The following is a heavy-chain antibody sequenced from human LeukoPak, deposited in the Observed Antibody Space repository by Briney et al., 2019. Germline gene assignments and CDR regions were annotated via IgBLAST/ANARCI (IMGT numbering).Heavy chain of an antibody. CDR1: GFTFSSYA. Sequence: PGGSLRLSCADCGFTFSSYAMSGVREAPGKGLECVSAISGSGGSTYYADSVKGRFTISRDNSKNTLYLQMNSLRAEDTAVYYCAKDQRFGELFLNFDYWGQGTLVTVSS. CDR2: ISGSGGST. D-gene: IGHD3-10*01. J-gene: IGHJ4*02. V-gene: IGHV3-23*01. CDR3: AKDQRFGELFLNFDY.